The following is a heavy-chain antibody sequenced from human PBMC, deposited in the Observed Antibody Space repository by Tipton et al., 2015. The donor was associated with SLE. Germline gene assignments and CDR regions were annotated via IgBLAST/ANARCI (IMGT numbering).Heavy chain of an antibody. J-gene: IGHJ4*02. Sequence: TLSLTCTVSGGSISSGSYYWSWIRQPPGKGLEWIGEINHRGSTNYNPSLKSRLTISVDTSKNQFSLKLSSVTAAETAVYYCARGDMTTVGPFFDYWGQGTLVTVSS. V-gene: IGHV4-39*07. CDR2: INHRGST. D-gene: IGHD4-23*01. CDR3: ARGDMTTVGPFFDY. CDR1: GGSISSGSYY.